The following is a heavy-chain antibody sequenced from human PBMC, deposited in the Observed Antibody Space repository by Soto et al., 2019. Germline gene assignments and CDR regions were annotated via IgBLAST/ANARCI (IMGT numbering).Heavy chain of an antibody. D-gene: IGHD2-15*01. CDR3: ATRRNTYCSGGSCYPSWFDP. V-gene: IGHV4-30-4*01. CDR2: IYYSGST. J-gene: IGHJ5*02. Sequence: QVQLQESGPGLVKPSQTLSLTCTVSGGSISSGDYYWSWIRQPPGKGLEWIGYIYYSGSTYYNPSLTRRVTVSVCASKNHFALKLSSVTAADTAVYYCATRRNTYCSGGSCYPSWFDPWGQGNLVTVSS. CDR1: GGSISSGDYY.